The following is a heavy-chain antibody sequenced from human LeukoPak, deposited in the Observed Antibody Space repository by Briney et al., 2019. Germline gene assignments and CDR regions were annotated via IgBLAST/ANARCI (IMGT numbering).Heavy chain of an antibody. Sequence: PSETLSLTCAVYGGSFSGYYWSWIRQPPGKGLEWIGEINHSGNTNYNPSLKSRVTISVDTSKNQFSLKLSSVTAADTAVYYCARGHYYDSSGTSGIDYWGQGTLVTVSS. CDR2: INHSGNT. V-gene: IGHV4-34*01. CDR1: GGSFSGYY. J-gene: IGHJ4*02. CDR3: ARGHYYDSSGTSGIDY. D-gene: IGHD3-22*01.